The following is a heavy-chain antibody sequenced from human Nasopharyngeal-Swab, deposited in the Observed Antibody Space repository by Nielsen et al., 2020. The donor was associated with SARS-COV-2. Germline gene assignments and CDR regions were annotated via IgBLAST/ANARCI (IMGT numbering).Heavy chain of an antibody. V-gene: IGHV3-23*01. D-gene: IGHD6-13*01. CDR2: ISGSGGST. CDR3: AKTAGAADYYYYYYMDV. Sequence: VRQAPGKGLEWVSAISGSGGSTYYADSVKGRFTISRDNPKNTLYLQMNSLRAEDTAVYYCAKTAGAADYYYYYYMDVWGKGTTVTVSS. J-gene: IGHJ6*03.